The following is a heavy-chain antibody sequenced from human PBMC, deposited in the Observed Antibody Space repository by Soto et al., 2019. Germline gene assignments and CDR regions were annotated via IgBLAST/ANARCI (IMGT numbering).Heavy chain of an antibody. Sequence: QVQLVQSGAEVKKPGASVKVSCKASGYTFTNYDIIWVRQATGQGLEWMGWMNPNSGNTGFAQRFQGRVPLTRNTSINSAYMELSSLRSEDAAVYYCATPLLGAYHYDSSAYPDTFDIWGQGTRVTVSS. J-gene: IGHJ3*02. CDR3: ATPLLGAYHYDSSAYPDTFDI. CDR1: GYTFTNYD. D-gene: IGHD3-22*01. CDR2: MNPNSGNT. V-gene: IGHV1-8*01.